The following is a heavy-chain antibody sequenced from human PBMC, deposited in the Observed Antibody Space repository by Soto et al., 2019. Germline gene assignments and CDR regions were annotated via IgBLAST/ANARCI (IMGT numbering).Heavy chain of an antibody. V-gene: IGHV4-4*07. CDR1: GDSISRYY. Sequence: QVQLHESGPGLVKPSETLSLTCFVSGDSISRYYWSWIRQPAGKGLEWIGRFVRLSNSGSTDYNPSLKSRVNMSVYTSQNEFSLRLSSVTAADTAVYYCARWAGGYSGYASRFDYWGQGALVTVSS. J-gene: IGHJ4*02. CDR2: LSNSGST. CDR3: ARWAGGYSGYASRFDY. D-gene: IGHD5-12*01.